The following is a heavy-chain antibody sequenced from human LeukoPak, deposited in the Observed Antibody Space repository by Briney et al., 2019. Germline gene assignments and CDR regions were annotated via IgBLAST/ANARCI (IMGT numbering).Heavy chain of an antibody. Sequence: GRSLRLSCTASCFSFSSYDIHWVRQAPGKGLEWVAVISYDGGQKYYADSVKGRFTISRDNSKNTLYLQMNSLRAEDTAVYYCAREYTSGYDFWGQGTLVTVSS. CDR1: CFSFSSYD. D-gene: IGHD3-22*01. CDR3: AREYTSGYDF. V-gene: IGHV3-33*01. J-gene: IGHJ4*02. CDR2: ISYDGGQK.